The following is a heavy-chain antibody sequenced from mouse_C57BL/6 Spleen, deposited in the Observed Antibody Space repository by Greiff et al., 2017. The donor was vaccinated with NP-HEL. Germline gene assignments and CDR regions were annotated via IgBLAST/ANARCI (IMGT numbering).Heavy chain of an antibody. D-gene: IGHD1-1*02. Sequence: EVKLMESGGDLVKPGGSLKLSCAASGFTFSSYGMSWVRQTPDKRLEWVATISSGGSYTYYPDSVKGRFTISRDNAKNTLYLQMSSLKSEDTAMYYCAREGGNLAWFAYWGQGTLVTVSA. CDR2: ISSGGSYT. J-gene: IGHJ3*01. CDR1: GFTFSSYG. CDR3: AREGGNLAWFAY. V-gene: IGHV5-6*01.